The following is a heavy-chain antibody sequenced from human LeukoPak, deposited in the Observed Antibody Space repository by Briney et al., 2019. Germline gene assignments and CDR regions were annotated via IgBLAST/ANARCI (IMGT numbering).Heavy chain of an antibody. Sequence: ASVKVSCKASGYTFTGYYMHWVRQAPGQGLEWMGCINPNSGGTNYAQKFQGRVTMTRDTSISTAYMELSRLRSDDTAVYYCARDQYDILTGYYTIDYWGQGTLVTVSS. CDR1: GYTFTGYY. CDR2: INPNSGGT. D-gene: IGHD3-9*01. V-gene: IGHV1-2*02. J-gene: IGHJ4*02. CDR3: ARDQYDILTGYYTIDY.